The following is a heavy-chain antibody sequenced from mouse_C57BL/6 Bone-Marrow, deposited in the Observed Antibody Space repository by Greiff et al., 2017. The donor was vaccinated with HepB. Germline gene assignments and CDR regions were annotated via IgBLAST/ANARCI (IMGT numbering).Heavy chain of an antibody. D-gene: IGHD2-2*01. CDR2: IRLKSDNYAT. J-gene: IGHJ3*01. Sequence: EVQGVESGGGLVQPGGSMKLSCVASGFTFSNYWVNWVRQSPEKGLEWVAQIRLKSDNYATHYAESVKGRFTISRDDSKSSVYLQMNNLRAEDTGIYYCTRGGYDAWFAYWGQGTLVTVSA. V-gene: IGHV6-3*01. CDR1: GFTFSNYW. CDR3: TRGGYDAWFAY.